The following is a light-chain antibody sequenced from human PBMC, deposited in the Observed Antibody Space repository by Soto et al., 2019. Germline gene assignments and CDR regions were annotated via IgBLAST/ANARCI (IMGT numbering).Light chain of an antibody. V-gene: IGLV1-51*01. CDR2: DNT. Sequence: QAVVTQPPSVSAAPGQKVTISCSGSTSNIQRNHVSWYQQRPGTAPKLLIYDNTQRPSGIPDRFSGSKSGTSATLAITGLQTGDEADYYCGTWDTRLEVGLFGGGTKVTVL. CDR1: TSNIQRNH. J-gene: IGLJ2*01. CDR3: GTWDTRLEVGL.